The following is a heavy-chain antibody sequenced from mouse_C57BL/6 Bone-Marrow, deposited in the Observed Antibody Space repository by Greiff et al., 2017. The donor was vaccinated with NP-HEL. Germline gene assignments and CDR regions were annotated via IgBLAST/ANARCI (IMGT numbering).Heavy chain of an antibody. J-gene: IGHJ4*01. CDR2: IDPSDSYT. CDR3: GLGRHYAMDY. D-gene: IGHD4-1*01. CDR1: GYTFTSYW. V-gene: IGHV1-69*01. Sequence: QVQLQQPGAELVMPGASVKLSCKASGYTFTSYWMHWVKQRPGQGLEWIGEIDPSDSYTNYNQKFKGKSTLTVDKSSSTAYMQLSSLTSEDSAVYYCGLGRHYAMDYWGQGTSVTVSS.